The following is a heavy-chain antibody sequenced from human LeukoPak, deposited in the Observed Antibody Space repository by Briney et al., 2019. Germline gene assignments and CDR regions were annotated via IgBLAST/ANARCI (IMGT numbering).Heavy chain of an antibody. J-gene: IGHJ5*02. CDR1: GFTFSSYE. CDR2: ISSSGSTV. CDR3: APRPRYCSSTSCP. Sequence: PGGSLRLSCAASGFTFSSYEMNRVRQAPGKGLEWISYISSSGSTVYYADSVKGRFTISRDNAKNSLYLQMNSLRAEDTALYYCAPRPRYCSSTSCPWGQGTLVTVSS. V-gene: IGHV3-48*03. D-gene: IGHD2-2*01.